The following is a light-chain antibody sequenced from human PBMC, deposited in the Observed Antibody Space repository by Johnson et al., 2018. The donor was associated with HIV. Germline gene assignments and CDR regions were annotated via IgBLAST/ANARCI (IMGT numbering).Light chain of an antibody. CDR2: DNT. Sequence: QSVLTQPPSVSAPPGQKVTISCSGSSSNIGNNYVSWYQQLPGTAPKLLIYDNTKRPSGIPDRFSGSKSGTSATLGITGLQTGDEADYYCGRWDDSLSTYVFGTGTKVTVL. V-gene: IGLV1-51*01. CDR3: GRWDDSLSTYV. CDR1: SSNIGNNY. J-gene: IGLJ1*01.